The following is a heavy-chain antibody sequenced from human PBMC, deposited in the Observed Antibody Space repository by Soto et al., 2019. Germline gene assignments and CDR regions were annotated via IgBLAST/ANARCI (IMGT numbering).Heavy chain of an antibody. CDR2: ISGSGGST. CDR1: GFTFSRYA. V-gene: IGHV3-23*01. Sequence: PGGSLRLSCAASGFTFSRYAMSWVRQAPGKGLEWVSAISGSGGSTYYADSVKGRFTISRDNSKNTLYLQMNSLRAEDTAVYYCAKKLSAAAGTRYYYYGMDVWGQGTTVTVSS. CDR3: AKKLSAAAGTRYYYYGMDV. J-gene: IGHJ6*02. D-gene: IGHD6-13*01.